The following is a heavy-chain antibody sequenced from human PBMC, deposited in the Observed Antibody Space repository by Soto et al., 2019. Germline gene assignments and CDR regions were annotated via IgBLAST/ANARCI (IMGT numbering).Heavy chain of an antibody. V-gene: IGHV3-23*01. CDR1: GFTFSSYA. D-gene: IGHD1-20*01. J-gene: IGHJ4*02. CDR2: SSGSGGST. CDR3: AKDHNVFSPGTDYFDY. Sequence: EVQLLESGGGLVQPGGSLRLSCAASGFTFSSYAMSWVRQAPGKGLEWVSASSGSGGSTYYAESVKGRFTISRDNSKNTMYLQMNSLRAEDTAVYYCAKDHNVFSPGTDYFDYWGQGTLVTVSS.